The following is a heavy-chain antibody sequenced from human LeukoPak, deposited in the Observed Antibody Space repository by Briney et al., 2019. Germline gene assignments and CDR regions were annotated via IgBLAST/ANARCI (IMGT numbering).Heavy chain of an antibody. D-gene: IGHD6-19*01. J-gene: IGHJ6*03. CDR2: IWYDGSNK. CDR1: GFTFSSYG. CDR3: ARVRSLPSGGWYEYYYYYMDV. Sequence: GGSLRLSCAASGFTFSSYGMHWVRQAPGKGLEWVAVIWYDGSNKYYADSVKGRFTISRDNSKNTLYLQMNSLRAEDTAVYYCARVRSLPSGGWYEYYYYYMDVWGKGTTVTVSS. V-gene: IGHV3-33*01.